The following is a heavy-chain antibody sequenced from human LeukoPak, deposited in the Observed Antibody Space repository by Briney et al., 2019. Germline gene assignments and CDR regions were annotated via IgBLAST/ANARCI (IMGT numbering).Heavy chain of an antibody. CDR1: GFTVSSNE. V-gene: IGHV3-38-3*01. CDR3: ARGGHYYGSGSYYSNFDY. Sequence: GGSLRLSCAASGFTVSSNEMSWVRQAPGKGLEWVSSISGGSTYYADSRKGRFTISRDNSKNTLYLQMNSLRAEDTAVYYCARGGHYYGSGSYYSNFDYWGQGTLVTVSS. CDR2: ISGGST. D-gene: IGHD3-10*01. J-gene: IGHJ4*02.